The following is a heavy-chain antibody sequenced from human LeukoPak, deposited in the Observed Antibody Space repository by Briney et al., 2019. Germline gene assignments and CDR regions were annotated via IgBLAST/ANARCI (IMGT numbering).Heavy chain of an antibody. CDR3: ARAGPSWYNAWFAWYFDL. D-gene: IGHD2-2*02. J-gene: IGHJ2*01. CDR1: GGTFSSYA. Sequence: ASVKVSCKASGGTFSSYAISWVRQAPGQGLEWMGGIIPIFGTANYAQKFQGRVTITADKSTSTAYMELSSLRSEDTAVYYCARAGPSWYNAWFAWYFDLWGRGTLVTVSS. V-gene: IGHV1-69*06. CDR2: IIPIFGTA.